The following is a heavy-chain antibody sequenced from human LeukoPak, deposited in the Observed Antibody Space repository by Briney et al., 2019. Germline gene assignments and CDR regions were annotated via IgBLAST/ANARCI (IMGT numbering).Heavy chain of an antibody. V-gene: IGHV1-69*04. J-gene: IGHJ4*02. D-gene: IGHD3-22*01. CDR3: ARVRQDSSGYL. CDR1: GGTFSSYA. Sequence: GASVKVSCKASGGTFSSYAISWVRQAPGQGLEWMGRIIPILDIANYAQKFQGRVTITADKSTSTAYMELSSLRSEDTAVYYCARVRQDSSGYLWGQGTLVTVSS. CDR2: IIPILDIA.